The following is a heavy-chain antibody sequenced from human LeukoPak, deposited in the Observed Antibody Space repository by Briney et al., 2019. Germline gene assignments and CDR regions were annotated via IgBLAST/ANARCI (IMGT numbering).Heavy chain of an antibody. J-gene: IGHJ3*02. CDR1: GYTFTGYY. V-gene: IGHV1-2*02. CDR2: INPNSGGT. CDR3: ARDFSKLGTVTTSGAFDI. Sequence: GASVKVSCKASGYTFTGYYMHWVRQAPGQGLEWMGWINPNSGGTNYAQKFQGRVTITRDTSISTAYMELSSLRSEDTAVYYCARDFSKLGTVTTSGAFDIWGQGTMVTVSS. D-gene: IGHD4-17*01.